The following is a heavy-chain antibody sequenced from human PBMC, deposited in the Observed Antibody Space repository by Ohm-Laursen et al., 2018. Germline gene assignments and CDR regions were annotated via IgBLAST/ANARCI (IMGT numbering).Heavy chain of an antibody. CDR1: GFTFSSYA. V-gene: IGHV3-23*01. Sequence: SLRLSCTASGFTFSSYAMSWVRQAPGKGLEWVSVIGGGGATTYYADSVKGRFTISRDNSRNTLSLQMSSLGAEDTAVYYCAKDRRYFDYWGQGTLVTVSS. CDR3: AKDRRYFDY. CDR2: IGGGGATT. J-gene: IGHJ4*02.